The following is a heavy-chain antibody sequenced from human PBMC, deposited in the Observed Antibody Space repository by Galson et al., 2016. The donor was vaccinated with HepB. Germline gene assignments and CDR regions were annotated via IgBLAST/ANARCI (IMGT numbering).Heavy chain of an antibody. CDR3: ARLPLRCRGDCFFTY. CDR2: IIGYSGDT. V-gene: IGHV1-18*01. D-gene: IGHD2-21*02. Sequence: SVKVSCKASGGTFRRYVYSWVRQAPGQGLEWMGWIIGYSGDTDYAQKFRGRVTMTADTSTATAYMELRSLTSDDTAMYYCARLPLRCRGDCFFTYWGRGTLVTVSS. CDR1: GGTFRRYV. J-gene: IGHJ4*02.